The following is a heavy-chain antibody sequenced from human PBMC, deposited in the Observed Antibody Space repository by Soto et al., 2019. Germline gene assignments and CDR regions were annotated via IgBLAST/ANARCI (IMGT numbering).Heavy chain of an antibody. Sequence: GGSLRLSCAASGFTFSSYAISWVRQAPGKGLEWVSAISGSGISTFYADSVKGRFTISRDNSNNTLYLQMNSLRADDTAVYYCAKALHRGFFYYGMDVWGQGTTVTVSS. J-gene: IGHJ6*02. D-gene: IGHD3-3*01. V-gene: IGHV3-23*01. CDR1: GFTFSSYA. CDR3: AKALHRGFFYYGMDV. CDR2: ISGSGIST.